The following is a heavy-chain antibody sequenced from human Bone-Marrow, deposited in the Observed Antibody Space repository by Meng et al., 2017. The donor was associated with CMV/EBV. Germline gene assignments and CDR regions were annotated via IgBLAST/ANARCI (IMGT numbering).Heavy chain of an antibody. Sequence: SQTLSLTCAVYGGSFSGYYWSWIRQPPGKGLEWIGEINHSGSTNYNPSLKSRVTISVDTSKNQFSLKLSSVTAADTAVYYCARGRTYYGFYYYYGMDVWGQGTTVTVS. D-gene: IGHD3-10*01. V-gene: IGHV4-34*01. CDR1: GGSFSGYY. CDR2: INHSGST. CDR3: ARGRTYYGFYYYYGMDV. J-gene: IGHJ6*02.